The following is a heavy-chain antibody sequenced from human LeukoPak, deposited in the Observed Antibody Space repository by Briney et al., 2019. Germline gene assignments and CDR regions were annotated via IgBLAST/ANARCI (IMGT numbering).Heavy chain of an antibody. Sequence: GGSLRLSCAASGFTFSSYAMSWVRQAPGKGLEWVSAISGSGGSTYYADSVKGRFTISRDNSKNTLYLQMNSLRAEDTAVYYCAKDSEMATIRQALEGHYWGQGTLVTVSS. D-gene: IGHD5-24*01. V-gene: IGHV3-23*01. CDR1: GFTFSSYA. CDR3: AKDSEMATIRQALEGHY. CDR2: ISGSGGST. J-gene: IGHJ4*02.